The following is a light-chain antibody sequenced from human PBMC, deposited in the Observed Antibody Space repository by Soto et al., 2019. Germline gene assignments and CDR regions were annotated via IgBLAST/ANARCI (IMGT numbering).Light chain of an antibody. CDR1: SSDVGSYTS. J-gene: IGLJ2*01. V-gene: IGLV2-14*03. CDR3: SSYTTSSTV. CDR2: DVR. Sequence: QSVLTQAASVSGSPGQSITISCTGASSDVGSYTSVSWYQHHPGKAPKLIIYDVRNRPSGLSDRFSGSKSGNTASLTISGLPAEDEADYYCSSYTTSSTVFGGGTKLTVL.